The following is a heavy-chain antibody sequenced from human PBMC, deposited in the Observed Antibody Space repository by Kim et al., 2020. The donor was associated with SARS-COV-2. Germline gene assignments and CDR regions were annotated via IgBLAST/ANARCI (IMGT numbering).Heavy chain of an antibody. CDR3: ARGSRNSSSWYYFDY. D-gene: IGHD6-13*01. J-gene: IGHJ4*02. V-gene: IGHV4-34*01. Sequence: PTLKSRVTISVDTSKNQFSLKLSAVTAADTAVYYCARGSRNSSSWYYFDYWGQGTLVTVSS.